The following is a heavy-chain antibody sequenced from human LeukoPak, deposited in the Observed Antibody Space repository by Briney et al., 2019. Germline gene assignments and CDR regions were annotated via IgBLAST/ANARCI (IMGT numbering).Heavy chain of an antibody. CDR2: ISSSGTYI. V-gene: IGHV3-21*01. D-gene: IGHD1-26*01. CDR3: ARDFRYSGSYHHWFDP. Sequence: RTGGSLRLSCAASGSTFSAYSINWVRQAPGRGLEWVSSISSSGTYIYYADSVKGRFTISRDNAKNSLSLQMNSLRAEDTAVYYCARDFRYSGSYHHWFDPWGQGTLVTVSS. J-gene: IGHJ5*02. CDR1: GSTFSAYS.